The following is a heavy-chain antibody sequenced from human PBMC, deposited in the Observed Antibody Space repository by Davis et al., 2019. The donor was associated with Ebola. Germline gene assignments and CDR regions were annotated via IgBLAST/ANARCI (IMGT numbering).Heavy chain of an antibody. D-gene: IGHD4-23*01. CDR1: GFTFSTYA. Sequence: GESLKISCAASGFTFSTYAMNWVRQAPGKGLEWVSGISSSGDSTYYADSVKGRFTISRDNSKNTLYLQMNSLRAEDTAVYYCANLDYGDNSGFDYWGQGTLVTVSS. J-gene: IGHJ4*02. V-gene: IGHV3-23*01. CDR2: ISSSGDST. CDR3: ANLDYGDNSGFDY.